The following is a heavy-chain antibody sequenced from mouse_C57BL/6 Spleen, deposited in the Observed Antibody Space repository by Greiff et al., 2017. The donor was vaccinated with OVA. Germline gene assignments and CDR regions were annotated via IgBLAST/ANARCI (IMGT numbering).Heavy chain of an antibody. CDR2: ISSGSSTI. CDR3: ARRRGITGYFDY. CDR1: GFTFSDYG. D-gene: IGHD4-1*01. V-gene: IGHV5-17*01. J-gene: IGHJ2*01. Sequence: EVKLVESGGGLVKPGGSLKLSCAASGFTFSDYGMHWARQAPEKGLEWVAYISSGSSTIYYADTVKGRFTISRDNAKNTLFLQMTSLRSEDTAMYYCARRRGITGYFDYWGKGTTLTVSS.